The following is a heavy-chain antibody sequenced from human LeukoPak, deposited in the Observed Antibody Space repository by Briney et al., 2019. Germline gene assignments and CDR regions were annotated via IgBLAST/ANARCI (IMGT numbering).Heavy chain of an antibody. D-gene: IGHD4-17*01. CDR3: AKDDGDYGVYGMDV. J-gene: IGHJ6*02. Sequence: QRGRSLRLSCAASGFTFSSYGMHCVRDAPGRGPAWVAVRLYDGSNKYYADSVKSRFTISRDNSKNTLYLQMNSLRAEDTAVYYCAKDDGDYGVYGMDVWGQGTTVTVSS. CDR2: RLYDGSNK. CDR1: GFTFSSYG. V-gene: IGHV3-33*06.